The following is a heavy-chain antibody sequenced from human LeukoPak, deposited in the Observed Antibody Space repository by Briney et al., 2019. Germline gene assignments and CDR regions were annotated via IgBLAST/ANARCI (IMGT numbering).Heavy chain of an antibody. V-gene: IGHV1-69*13. D-gene: IGHD3-3*01. Sequence: GASVTVSCTASGGTFSSHSFNWVRQAPGQGLEWMGGIIPMSSTTKYAQNFQGRVTITADESTSTAFMELSSLRPEDTAVYYCARPRTYYDSWSGYPPFDYWGQGTLVTVSS. CDR2: IIPMSSTT. CDR1: GGTFSSHS. J-gene: IGHJ4*02. CDR3: ARPRTYYDSWSGYPPFDY.